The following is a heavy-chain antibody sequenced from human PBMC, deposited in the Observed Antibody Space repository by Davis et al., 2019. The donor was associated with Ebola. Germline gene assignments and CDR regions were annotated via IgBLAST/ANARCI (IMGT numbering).Heavy chain of an antibody. D-gene: IGHD3-3*01. CDR3: ARTAFWSGYYNNWFDP. Sequence: MPGGSLRLSCTVSGGSVNIIDYYWTWIRQPPGKGLEWIGYIYYTGSTNYNPSLKSRVTISVDTSKNQFSLKLSSVTAADTAVYYCARTAFWSGYYNNWFDPWGQGTLVTVSS. V-gene: IGHV4-61*08. CDR2: IYYTGST. J-gene: IGHJ5*02. CDR1: GGSVNIIDYY.